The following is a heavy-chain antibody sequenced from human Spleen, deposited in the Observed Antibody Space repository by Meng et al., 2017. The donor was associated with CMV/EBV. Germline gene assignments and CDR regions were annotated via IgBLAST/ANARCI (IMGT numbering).Heavy chain of an antibody. J-gene: IGHJ2*01. CDR2: IYYSGST. D-gene: IGHD4-17*01. CDR3: ARDRTTVTTRYFDL. Sequence: QVQLPRPGPGLVKPPPTLSLTCTVSGGSISSGDYYWSWIRQPPGKGLEWIGYIYYSGSTYYNPSLKSQVTISVDTSKNQFPLKLSSVTAADTAVYYCARDRTTVTTRYFDLWGRGTLVTVSS. V-gene: IGHV4-30-4*08. CDR1: GGSISSGDYY.